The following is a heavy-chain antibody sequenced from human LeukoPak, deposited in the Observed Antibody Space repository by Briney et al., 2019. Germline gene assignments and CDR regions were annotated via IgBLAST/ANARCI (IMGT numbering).Heavy chain of an antibody. Sequence: PGGSLRLSCVASGFTFTNYGMHWVRQTPGKGLEWVAHMRLDGTTKFYADSVQGQFTISRDTSKNALYLQMDNLRTEDTAVYYCVKDHPVFDQWGQGTLVTVSS. CDR1: GFTFTNYG. V-gene: IGHV3-30*02. CDR3: VKDHPVFDQ. CDR2: MRLDGTTK. J-gene: IGHJ4*02.